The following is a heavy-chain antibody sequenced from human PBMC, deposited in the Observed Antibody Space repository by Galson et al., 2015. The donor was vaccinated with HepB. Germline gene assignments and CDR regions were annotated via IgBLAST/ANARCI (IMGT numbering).Heavy chain of an antibody. CDR3: ASEQQLAFDY. D-gene: IGHD6-13*01. CDR2: IYHSGST. V-gene: IGHV4-38-2*02. CDR1: GYSISSGYY. Sequence: ETLSLTCTVSGYSISSGYYWGWIRQPPGKGLQWIGSIYHSGSTYYNPSLKSRVTISVDTSKNQFSLKLSSVTAADTAVYYCASEQQLAFDYWGQGTLVTVSS. J-gene: IGHJ4*02.